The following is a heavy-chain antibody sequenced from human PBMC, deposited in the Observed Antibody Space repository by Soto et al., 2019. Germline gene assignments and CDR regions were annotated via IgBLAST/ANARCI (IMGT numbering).Heavy chain of an antibody. Sequence: PGGSLRLSCAASGFTFSSYAMSWVRQAPGKGLEWVSAISGSGGSTYYADSVKGRFTISRDNSKNTLYLQMNSLRAKDTAVYYCARPQRGYSYGSDYWGQGTLVTVSS. D-gene: IGHD5-18*01. J-gene: IGHJ4*02. CDR3: ARPQRGYSYGSDY. CDR1: GFTFSSYA. V-gene: IGHV3-23*01. CDR2: ISGSGGST.